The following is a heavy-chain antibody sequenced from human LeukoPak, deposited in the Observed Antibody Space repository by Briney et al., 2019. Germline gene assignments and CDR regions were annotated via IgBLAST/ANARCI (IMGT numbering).Heavy chain of an antibody. CDR3: ARDSAHYYGSD. Sequence: GGSLRLSCAASGFTFSSYSMNWVRQAPGKGLEWVSSISSSGSYIYYADSVKGRFTISRDNAKNSPYLQMNSLRVEDTAVYYCARDSAHYYGSDWGQGTLVTVSS. J-gene: IGHJ4*02. V-gene: IGHV3-21*01. CDR2: ISSSGSYI. D-gene: IGHD3-10*01. CDR1: GFTFSSYS.